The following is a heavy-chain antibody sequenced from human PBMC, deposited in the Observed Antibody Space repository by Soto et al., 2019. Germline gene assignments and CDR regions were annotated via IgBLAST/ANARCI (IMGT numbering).Heavy chain of an antibody. CDR1: GFTFSGFG. Sequence: PGGSLRLSCAASGFTFSGFGMHWVRQAPGKGLEWVAIIWYDGSDKYYADSVKGRFTISRDNSKNTLYLQMNSLRAEDTAVYHCAFGNLSYYFDYWGQGTPVTVYS. CDR3: AFGNLSYYFDY. J-gene: IGHJ4*02. CDR2: IWYDGSDK. D-gene: IGHD3-16*01. V-gene: IGHV3-33*01.